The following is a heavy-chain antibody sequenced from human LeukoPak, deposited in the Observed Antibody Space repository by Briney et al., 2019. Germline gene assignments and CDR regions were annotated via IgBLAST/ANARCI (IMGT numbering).Heavy chain of an antibody. J-gene: IGHJ4*02. Sequence: GGSLRLSCAASGFTFSSYSMNWVRQAPGKGLEWVSSISSSSSYIYYADSVKGRFTISRDNAKNSLYLQMNSLRAEDTAVYYCARDRGYCSGGSCYLDYWGQGTLVIVSS. CDR3: ARDRGYCSGGSCYLDY. CDR1: GFTFSSYS. D-gene: IGHD2-15*01. V-gene: IGHV3-21*01. CDR2: ISSSSSYI.